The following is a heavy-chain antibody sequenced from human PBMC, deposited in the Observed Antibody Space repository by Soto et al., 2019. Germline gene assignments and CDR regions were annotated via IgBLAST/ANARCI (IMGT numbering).Heavy chain of an antibody. CDR3: TTDQKSSGWYLYYYYYGMDV. CDR1: GFTFSNAW. D-gene: IGHD6-19*01. CDR2: IKSKTDGGTT. V-gene: IGHV3-15*01. Sequence: EVQLVESGGGLVKPGGSLRLSCAASGFTFSNAWMSGVRQAPGKGLEGVGRIKSKTDGGTTDYAAPVKGRFTISRDDSKNTLYLQMNSLKTEDTAVYYCTTDQKSSGWYLYYYYYGMDVWGQGTTVTVSS. J-gene: IGHJ6*02.